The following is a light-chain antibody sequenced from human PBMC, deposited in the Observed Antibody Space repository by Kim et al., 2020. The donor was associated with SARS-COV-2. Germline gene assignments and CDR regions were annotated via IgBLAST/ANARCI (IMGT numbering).Light chain of an antibody. J-gene: IGLJ3*02. Sequence: QMVTIAYSATTSHIGAYKSVTGNQQLPGPAPKPRFPGNTNRPSGAPDRFSGSKSGTSASLDITGLQAEDEAVYYCQSYDRSLSGSVFGGGTQLTVL. CDR3: QSYDRSLSGSV. CDR2: GNT. CDR1: TSHIGAYKS. V-gene: IGLV1-40*01.